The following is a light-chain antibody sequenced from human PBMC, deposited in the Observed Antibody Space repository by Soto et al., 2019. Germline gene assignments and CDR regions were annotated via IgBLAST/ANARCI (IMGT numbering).Light chain of an antibody. CDR1: SSNIGAGYD. Sequence: QSVLKQAPSVSGVPGQRVTISCTGSSSNIGAGYDVHWYQQLPGTAPKLLIYGNSNRPSGVPDRFSGSKSGTSASLAITGLQAEDEADYYCQSYDSSLSGSRVFGGGTKVTVL. J-gene: IGLJ2*01. CDR2: GNS. CDR3: QSYDSSLSGSRV. V-gene: IGLV1-40*01.